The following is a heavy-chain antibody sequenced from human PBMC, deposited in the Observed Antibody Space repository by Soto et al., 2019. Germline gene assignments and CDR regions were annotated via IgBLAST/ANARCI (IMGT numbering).Heavy chain of an antibody. CDR3: ATEELCGADCYFFKH. CDR2: ISGSNNNI. CDR1: GFNLRNYE. J-gene: IGHJ1*01. Sequence: EVQLLETGGGSVHVGGSLRLSCAVSGFNLRNYEMKWVRQVPGKGLEWFSKISGSNNNIYYAASVQRRFTISRYNANNVLFLQMNSLRAEDTATYHCATEELCGADCYFFKHWGQGTLVTVSS. V-gene: IGHV3-48*03. D-gene: IGHD2-21*02.